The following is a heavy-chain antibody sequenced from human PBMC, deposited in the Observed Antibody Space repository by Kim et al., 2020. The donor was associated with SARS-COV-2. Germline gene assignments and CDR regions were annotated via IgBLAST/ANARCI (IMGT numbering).Heavy chain of an antibody. V-gene: IGHV3-53*01. J-gene: IGHJ2*01. CDR2: FYTDGHT. CDR1: GFTVSSNY. D-gene: IGHD3-9*01. CDR3: VRVLLAMIRSAWYFDL. Sequence: GGSLRLSCAPSGFTVSSNYMSWVRQAPGKGLECVSIFYTDGHTYYADSVRGQFTISRDNSENKLWLQMNSLRADDPAIYYCVRVLLAMIRSAWYFDLWGRGTLVTVSS.